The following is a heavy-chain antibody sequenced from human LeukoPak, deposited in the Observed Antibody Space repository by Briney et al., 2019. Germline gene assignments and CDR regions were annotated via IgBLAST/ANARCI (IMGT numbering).Heavy chain of an antibody. CDR2: IYTSGST. CDR1: GGSISSYY. CDR3: ARGGSGSYPNWFDP. D-gene: IGHD3-10*01. J-gene: IGHJ5*02. Sequence: SETLPLTCTVSGGSISSYYWSWIRQPAGKGLEWIGRIYTSGSTNYNPSLKSRVTTSVDTSKNQFSLKLSSVTAADTAVYYCARGGSGSYPNWFDPWGQGTLVTVSS. V-gene: IGHV4-4*07.